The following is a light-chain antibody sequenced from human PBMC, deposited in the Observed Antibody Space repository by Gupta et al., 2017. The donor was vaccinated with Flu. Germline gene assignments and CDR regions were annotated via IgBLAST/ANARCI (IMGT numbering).Light chain of an antibody. J-gene: IGKJ2*01. CDR2: EGS. Sequence: DVVMTQSPLSLPVTLGQPASISCRSSQSLVYKNGINYLHWLQQRPGQSPRRIIYEGSKRDSGGPVGFSGSGEYNDFTLKSSMGEAEDVGVYYVRRGKAPQTFGQGTMLEI. CDR3: RRGKAPQT. V-gene: IGKV2-30*01. CDR1: QSLVYKNGINY.